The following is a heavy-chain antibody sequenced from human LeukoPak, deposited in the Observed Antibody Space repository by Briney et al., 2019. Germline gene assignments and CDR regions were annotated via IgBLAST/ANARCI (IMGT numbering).Heavy chain of an antibody. Sequence: GGSLRLSCAASGFTLSSSAMSWVRQAPGKGLEWVSSISGSGSGGSTYYADSVKGRFTISRDNSKNTLYLQMNSLRAEDTAVYYCAKDMVRGVNHLFYYYYMDVWGKGTTVTISS. CDR3: AKDMVRGVNHLFYYYYMDV. V-gene: IGHV3-23*01. CDR2: ISGSGSGGST. CDR1: GFTLSSSA. D-gene: IGHD3-10*01. J-gene: IGHJ6*03.